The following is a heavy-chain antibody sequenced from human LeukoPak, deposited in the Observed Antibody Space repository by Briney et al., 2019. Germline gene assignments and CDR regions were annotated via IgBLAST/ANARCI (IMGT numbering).Heavy chain of an antibody. CDR2: IRYDGSNK. D-gene: IGHD3-22*01. J-gene: IGHJ4*02. CDR1: GFTFSSYG. Sequence: PGGSLRLSCAASGFTFSSYGMHWVRQAPGKGLEWVAFIRYDGSNKYYADSVKGRFTISRDNSKNTLYLQMNSLRAEDTAVYYCAKDLRITMIVVVINFDYWGQGTLVTVSS. CDR3: AKDLRITMIVVVINFDY. V-gene: IGHV3-30*02.